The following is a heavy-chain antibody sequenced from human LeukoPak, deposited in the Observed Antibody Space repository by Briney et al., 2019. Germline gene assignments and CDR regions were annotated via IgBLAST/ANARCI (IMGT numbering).Heavy chain of an antibody. D-gene: IGHD2-21*02. Sequence: GGSLRLSCAASGFTVSSNYMSWVRQAPGKELEWVSVIYSGGSTYYADSVKGRFTISRHNSKNTLYLQMNSLRAEDTAVYYCASLYCGGDCYYDYWGQGTLVTVSS. J-gene: IGHJ4*02. CDR3: ASLYCGGDCYYDY. CDR2: IYSGGST. V-gene: IGHV3-53*04. CDR1: GFTVSSNY.